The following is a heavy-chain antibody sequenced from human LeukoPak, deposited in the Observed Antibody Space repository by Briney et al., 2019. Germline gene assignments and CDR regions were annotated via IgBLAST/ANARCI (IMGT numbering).Heavy chain of an antibody. J-gene: IGHJ3*02. CDR1: GGSVSSGSYY. V-gene: IGHV4-61*01. D-gene: IGHD3-9*01. CDR2: IYYSGST. CDR3: AGDRGYYDILTGYSHDAFDI. Sequence: SETLSLTCTVSGGSVSSGSYYWSWIRQPPGKGLEWIGYIYYSGSTNYNPSLKSRVTISVDTSKNQFSLKLSSVTAADTAVYYCAGDRGYYDILTGYSHDAFDIWGQGTMVTVSS.